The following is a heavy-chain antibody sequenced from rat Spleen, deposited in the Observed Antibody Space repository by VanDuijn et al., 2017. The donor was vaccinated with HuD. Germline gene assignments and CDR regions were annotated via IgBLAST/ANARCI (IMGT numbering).Heavy chain of an antibody. V-gene: IGHV5-25*01. D-gene: IGHD5-1*01. CDR1: GFTFSNYY. Sequence: EVQLVESGGGLVQPGRSMKLSCAASGFTFSNYYMAWLRQAPTKGLEWVASIDTGGDSTYYRDSVKGRFTISRENEKNTLYLQMDSLRSEDTATYYCTRKGELWGQGVMVTVSS. CDR2: IDTGGDST. CDR3: TRKGEL. J-gene: IGHJ2*01.